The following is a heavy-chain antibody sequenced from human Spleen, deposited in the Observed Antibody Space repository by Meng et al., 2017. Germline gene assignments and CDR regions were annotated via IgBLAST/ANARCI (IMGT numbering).Heavy chain of an antibody. CDR2: INHSGST. J-gene: IGHJ4*02. V-gene: IGHV4-34*01. CDR1: GGSFSDYY. D-gene: IGHD4-11*01. CDR3: ARGPTTMAHDFDY. Sequence: QVQQQQWGAGLLKPPGTLSLTCFVSGGSFSDYYWSWILRPPGKGLEWFGEINHSGSTNLNPSLESRATISVDMSQNNHSLKLSSVTAADSAVYYCARGPTTMAHDFDYWGQGTLVTVSS.